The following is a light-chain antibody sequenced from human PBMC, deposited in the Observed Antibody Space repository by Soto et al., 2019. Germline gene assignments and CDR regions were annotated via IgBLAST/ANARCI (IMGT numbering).Light chain of an antibody. CDR3: QQSYSTPFT. CDR2: AAS. CDR1: QSISSY. Sequence: DIQMTQSPSSLSASVGDRVTITCRASQSISSYINWYQQKPGKAPKLLIYAASSLQSGVPSMFSGSGSGTDFTLTISSLQPEDFGTYYCQQSYSTPFTFGPGTKVDIK. J-gene: IGKJ3*01. V-gene: IGKV1-39*01.